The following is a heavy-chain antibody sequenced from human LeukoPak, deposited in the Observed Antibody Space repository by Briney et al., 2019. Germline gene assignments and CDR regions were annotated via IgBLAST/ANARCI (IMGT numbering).Heavy chain of an antibody. D-gene: IGHD6-13*01. CDR1: GGSFSSGSYY. J-gene: IGHJ6*02. CDR2: MSYSGST. V-gene: IGHV4-61*01. CDR3: ARVFRTAAGSYFYYYGMDV. Sequence: PSETLSLTCTVSGGSFSSGSYYWSWIRQPPGKGLEWIGYMSYSGSTNYNPSLKSRVTISVDTSKNQFSLKLCSVTAADTAVYYCARVFRTAAGSYFYYYGMDVWGQGTTVTVSS.